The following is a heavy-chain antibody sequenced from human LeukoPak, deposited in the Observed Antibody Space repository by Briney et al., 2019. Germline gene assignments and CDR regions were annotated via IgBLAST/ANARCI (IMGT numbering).Heavy chain of an antibody. CDR2: INSDGSST. Sequence: GGSLRLSCAASGFTFSSYWMYWVRQAPGKGLVWVSRINSDGSSTSYADSVKGRFTISRDNAKNTLYLQMNSLRAEDTAVYYCARAGITMVRGVITPDYWGQGTLVTVSS. CDR1: GFTFSSYW. J-gene: IGHJ4*02. V-gene: IGHV3-74*01. CDR3: ARAGITMVRGVITPDY. D-gene: IGHD3-10*01.